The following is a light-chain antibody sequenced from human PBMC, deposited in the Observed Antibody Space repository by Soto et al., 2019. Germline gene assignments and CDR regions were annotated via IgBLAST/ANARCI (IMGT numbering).Light chain of an antibody. CDR2: RAS. CDR1: QSVVYSDGNAY. J-gene: IGKJ1*01. V-gene: IGKV2-30*01. Sequence: DVVMTQSPLSLPVTLGHSASISCRSNQSVVYSDGNAYLNWFHQRPGQSPRRLIYRASNRDSGVPDRFSGSGSVTDFTLTISRVEAEDVGVYYCMQSTHGPPTFGRGTKVEIK. CDR3: MQSTHGPPT.